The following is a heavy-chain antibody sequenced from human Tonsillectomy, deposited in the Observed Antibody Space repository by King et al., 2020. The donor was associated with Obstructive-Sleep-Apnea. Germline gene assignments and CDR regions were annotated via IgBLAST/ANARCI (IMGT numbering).Heavy chain of an antibody. Sequence: QLQESGPGLVKSSETLSLTCTVSGGFISSTTFYWGWIRQPPGKGLEWIGNIYSGGSTYYNPSLKSRVTISVDTSKNQFSLKLSSVTAADTAVYYCARQGYSLCFGYWGQGTLVTVSS. D-gene: IGHD3-22*01. V-gene: IGHV4-39*01. J-gene: IGHJ4*02. CDR3: ARQGYSLCFGY. CDR2: IYSGGST. CDR1: GGFISSTTFY.